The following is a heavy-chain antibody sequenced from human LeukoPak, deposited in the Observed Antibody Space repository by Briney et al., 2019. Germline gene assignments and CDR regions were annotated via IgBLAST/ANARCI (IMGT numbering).Heavy chain of an antibody. CDR1: GSTSSNPG. CDR3: ARESGGGVLGYFDL. CDR2: LRNKANSYTT. D-gene: IGHD3-10*01. Sequence: GGSLRLSFAASGSTSSNPGLNWFGKVPGRGLDWVGGLRNKANSYTTEYAASVKGRFTISRDDSKKSLYLQMNSLKTEDTAVYYCARESGGGVLGYFDLWGRGTLVSVYS. J-gene: IGHJ2*01. V-gene: IGHV3-72*01.